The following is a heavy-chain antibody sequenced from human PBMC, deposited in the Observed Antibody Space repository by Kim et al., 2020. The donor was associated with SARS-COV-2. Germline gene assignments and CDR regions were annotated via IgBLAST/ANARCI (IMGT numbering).Heavy chain of an antibody. D-gene: IGHD6-19*01. V-gene: IGHV3-23*01. CDR2: DPGGGGRT. Sequence: GGSLRLSCAASGFTVNNFAMSWVRQAPGKGLEWVSTDPGGGGRTFYADSVKGRFTISRDNSKNTVFLQMNSVRAEDTAVYYCAKAHPRSSGGYGFDDWGQGTLVTVSS. CDR1: GFTVNNFA. CDR3: AKAHPRSSGGYGFDD. J-gene: IGHJ4*02.